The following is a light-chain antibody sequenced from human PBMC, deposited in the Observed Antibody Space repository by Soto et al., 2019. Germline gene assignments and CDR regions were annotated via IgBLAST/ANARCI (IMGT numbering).Light chain of an antibody. CDR2: RAS. V-gene: IGKV4-1*01. Sequence: DIVMTQSPDSLAVSLGERATMHCKSSQTVFYGINKKNYLAWYQHKPGQPPKLLIYRASTRESGVPDRFSGSGSGTDFTLTINSLQAEDVAVYYCQQSYSPPLTFGGGTKVEIK. CDR1: QTVFYGINKKNY. J-gene: IGKJ4*01. CDR3: QQSYSPPLT.